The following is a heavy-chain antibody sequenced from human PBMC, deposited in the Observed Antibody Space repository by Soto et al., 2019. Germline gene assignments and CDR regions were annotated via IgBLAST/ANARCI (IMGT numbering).Heavy chain of an antibody. CDR2: INHSGST. CDR3: ARGSGSYYRRYYFDY. J-gene: IGHJ4*02. D-gene: IGHD1-26*01. Sequence: QVQLQQWGAGLLKPSETLSLTCAVYGGSFSGYYWSWIRQPPGQGLEWIGEINHSGSTNYNPSLKSRVTISVDTSKNQFSLKLSSVTAADTAVYYCARGSGSYYRRYYFDYWGQGTLVTVSS. CDR1: GGSFSGYY. V-gene: IGHV4-34*01.